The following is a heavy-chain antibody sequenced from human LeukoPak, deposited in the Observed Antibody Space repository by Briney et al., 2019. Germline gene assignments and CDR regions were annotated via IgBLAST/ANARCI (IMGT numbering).Heavy chain of an antibody. CDR2: IYSGGST. V-gene: IGHV3-53*01. Sequence: PGGSLRLSCAASGFTFKTYWMHWVHQAPGKGLEWVSVIYSGGSTYYADSVKGRFTISRDNSKNTLYLQKNSLRAEDTAVYYCASHSETAMVNYFDYWGQGTLVTVSS. CDR1: GFTFKTYW. CDR3: ASHSETAMVNYFDY. D-gene: IGHD5-18*01. J-gene: IGHJ4*02.